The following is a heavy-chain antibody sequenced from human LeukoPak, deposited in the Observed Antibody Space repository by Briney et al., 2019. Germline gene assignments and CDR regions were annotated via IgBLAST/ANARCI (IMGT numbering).Heavy chain of an antibody. J-gene: IGHJ4*02. V-gene: IGHV3-23*01. Sequence: TGGPLRLSCAASGFTFSSYAMSWVRQAPGKGLEWVSAISGSGGSTYYADSVKGRFTISRDNSKNTLYLQMNSLRAEDTAVYYCAKDTLVEMATIIDYWGQGTLVTVSS. CDR2: ISGSGGST. CDR1: GFTFSSYA. CDR3: AKDTLVEMATIIDY. D-gene: IGHD5-24*01.